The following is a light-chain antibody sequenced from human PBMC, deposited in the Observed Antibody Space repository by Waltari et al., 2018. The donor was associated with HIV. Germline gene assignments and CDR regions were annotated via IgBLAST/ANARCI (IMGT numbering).Light chain of an antibody. CDR3: QSYDSTLSGV. J-gene: IGLJ1*01. Sequence: HSVLPQPPSVSGAPGPRVPLPCTSSRSNIGAGYDVHWYRQLPGTAPNLLIYGNSNRPLGVPDRFSGSRSGTSASLAIAGLQAEEEADYYCQSYDSTLSGVFGTGTKVTVL. CDR2: GNS. V-gene: IGLV1-40*01. CDR1: RSNIGAGYD.